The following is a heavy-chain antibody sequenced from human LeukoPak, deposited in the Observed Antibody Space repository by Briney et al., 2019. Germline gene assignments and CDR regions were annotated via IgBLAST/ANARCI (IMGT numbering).Heavy chain of an antibody. CDR3: ARDILTGSQSRFQH. V-gene: IGHV3-48*04. D-gene: IGHD3-9*01. CDR2: ISSSGSTI. CDR1: GFTFSSYS. J-gene: IGHJ1*01. Sequence: PGRSLRLSCAASGFTFSSYSMTWVRQAPGKGLEWVSYISSSGSTIYYADSVKGRFTISRDNAKNSLYLQMNSLRAEDTAVYYCARDILTGSQSRFQHWGQGTLVTVSS.